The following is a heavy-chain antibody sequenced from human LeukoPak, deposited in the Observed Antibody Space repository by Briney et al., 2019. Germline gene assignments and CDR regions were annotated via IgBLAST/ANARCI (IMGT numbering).Heavy chain of an antibody. V-gene: IGHV3-23*01. J-gene: IGHJ6*02. CDR3: AKFLLQIYDSSGYYLDNYYYGMDV. CDR2: ISGSGGST. D-gene: IGHD3-22*01. Sequence: GGSLRLSCAASGFTFSSYAMSWVRQAPGKGLEWVSAISGSGGSTYYADSVKGRFTISRDNSKNTLYLQMNSLRAEDTAVYYCAKFLLQIYDSSGYYLDNYYYGMDVWGQGTTVTVSS. CDR1: GFTFSSYA.